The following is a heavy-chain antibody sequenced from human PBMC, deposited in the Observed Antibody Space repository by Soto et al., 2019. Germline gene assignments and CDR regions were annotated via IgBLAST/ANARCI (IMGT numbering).Heavy chain of an antibody. J-gene: IGHJ4*02. CDR1: GGSISSYY. D-gene: IGHD5-12*01. CDR3: ARGHREYSGYSFDY. CDR2: TYYSGST. Sequence: SETLSLTCTVSGGSISSYYWSWIRQPPGKGLEWIGYTYYSGSTNYNPSLKSRVTISVDTSKNQFSLKLSSVTAADTAVYYCARGHREYSGYSFDYWGQGTLVTVSS. V-gene: IGHV4-59*01.